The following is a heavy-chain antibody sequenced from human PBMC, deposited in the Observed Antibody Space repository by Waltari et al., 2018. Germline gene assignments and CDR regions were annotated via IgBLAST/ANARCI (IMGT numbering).Heavy chain of an antibody. CDR1: GDSISSSNYY. D-gene: IGHD6-25*01. Sequence: QLQLQESGPGLVKPSETLSLTCIVSGDSISSSNYYWGWIRQPPGKGLEWIGIIYYSGNALELPSVKRRVTISVDTSKNQFCLHFTCVTAAYAPLCYCAEQARSGRYKYHFDHWGQGTLVT. CDR2: IYYSGNA. J-gene: IGHJ5*02. V-gene: IGHV4-39*07. CDR3: AEQARSGRYKYHFDH.